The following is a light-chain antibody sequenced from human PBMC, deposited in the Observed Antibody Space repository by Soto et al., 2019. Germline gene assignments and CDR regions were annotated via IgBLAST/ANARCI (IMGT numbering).Light chain of an antibody. Sequence: DIKMTQSPSSLSASVGDSVTITCRASQSISSYLNWYQQKPGKAPNLLIYAASSLQSGVPSRFSGSGSGTDFTLTISSLQPADFATYYCQQSYSTPYTFGEGTKLEIK. CDR2: AAS. CDR3: QQSYSTPYT. V-gene: IGKV1-39*01. CDR1: QSISSY. J-gene: IGKJ2*01.